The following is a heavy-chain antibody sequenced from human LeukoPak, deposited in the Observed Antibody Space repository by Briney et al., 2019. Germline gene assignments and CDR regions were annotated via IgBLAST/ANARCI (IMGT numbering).Heavy chain of an antibody. D-gene: IGHD3-10*01. Sequence: SETLSLTCTVSGGSISSYYWSWIRQPPGKGLEWIGYIYYSGSTNYNPSLKSRVTISVDTSKNQFSLKLSSVTAADTAVYYCARSVRGPKSWFDPWGQGTLVTVSS. CDR1: GGSISSYY. CDR3: ARSVRGPKSWFDP. CDR2: IYYSGST. J-gene: IGHJ5*02. V-gene: IGHV4-59*01.